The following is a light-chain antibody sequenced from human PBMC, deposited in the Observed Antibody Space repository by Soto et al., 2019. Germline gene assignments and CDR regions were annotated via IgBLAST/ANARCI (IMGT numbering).Light chain of an antibody. V-gene: IGKV3-15*01. CDR3: XQYNNWPXVT. CDR1: QSVSSN. CDR2: GAS. Sequence: EIAMTQSPATLSVSPGESATLSCRASQSVSSNLAWYQQKPGQAPRLLIYGASTRVTGIPARFSGSGSGTEFTLTISSLQSEDFAVYXCXQYNNWPXVTFGGGTKVDIK. J-gene: IGKJ4*01.